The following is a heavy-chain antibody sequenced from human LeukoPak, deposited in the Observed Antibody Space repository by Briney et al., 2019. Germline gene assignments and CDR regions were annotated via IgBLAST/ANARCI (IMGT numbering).Heavy chain of an antibody. CDR1: GFTFSSYE. J-gene: IGHJ4*02. Sequence: GGSLRLSCAASGFTFSSYEMNWVRQAPGKGLEWVSYISSSGSTIYYADSVKGRFTNSRDNAKNSLYLQMNSLRAEDTAVYYCASDGGVVTTGYYFDYWGQGTLVTVSS. CDR2: ISSSGSTI. CDR3: ASDGGVVTTGYYFDY. V-gene: IGHV3-48*03. D-gene: IGHD3-3*01.